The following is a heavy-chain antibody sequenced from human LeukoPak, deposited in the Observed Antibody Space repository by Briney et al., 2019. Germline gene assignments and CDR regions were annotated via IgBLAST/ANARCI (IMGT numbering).Heavy chain of an antibody. CDR1: GYTFTSYG. CDR3: VRDGEGVAISVNYWFAP. V-gene: IGHV1-18*01. D-gene: IGHD3-10*01. Sequence: ASVKVSCKASGYTFTSYGISSVRQAPGQGLEWMGWISAYNGNTNYAQNLQGRVTMTTDTSTSTAYMELRSLRSDDTAVYYCVRDGEGVAISVNYWFAPWGQGTLVTVSS. J-gene: IGHJ5*02. CDR2: ISAYNGNT.